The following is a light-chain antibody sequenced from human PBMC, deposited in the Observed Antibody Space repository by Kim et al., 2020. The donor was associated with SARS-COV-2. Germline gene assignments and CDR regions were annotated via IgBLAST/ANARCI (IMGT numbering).Light chain of an antibody. CDR2: DVS. V-gene: IGLV2-14*01. Sequence: SALTQPASVSGSPGQSITIPCTGTSSDVGGYNYVSWYQQHPGKAPKLMIYDVSKRPSGVSNRFSGSKSGNTASLTISGLQAEDEADYYCSSYTSSSTYVFGTGTKVTVL. J-gene: IGLJ1*01. CDR3: SSYTSSSTYV. CDR1: SSDVGGYNY.